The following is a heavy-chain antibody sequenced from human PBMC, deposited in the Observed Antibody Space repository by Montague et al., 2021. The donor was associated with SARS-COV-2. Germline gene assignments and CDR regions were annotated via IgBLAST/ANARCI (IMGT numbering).Heavy chain of an antibody. CDR1: GLIFNNYW. CDR3: ARGGHAAVVAATYWYFDL. V-gene: IGHV3-74*01. CDR2: IKSDGTTT. J-gene: IGHJ2*01. D-gene: IGHD2-15*01. Sequence: SLRLSCAASGLIFNNYWMHWVRQAPGEGLVWVSRIKSDGTTTTYADPVKGRFTISRDNANNTLYLQMDSLRAEDTAVYYCARGGHAAVVAATYWYFDLWGRGTLVTVSS.